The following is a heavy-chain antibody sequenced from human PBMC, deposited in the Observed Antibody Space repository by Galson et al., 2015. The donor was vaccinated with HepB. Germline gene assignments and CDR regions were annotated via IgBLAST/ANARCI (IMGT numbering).Heavy chain of an antibody. V-gene: IGHV4-4*07. Sequence: ETLSLTCTVSGGSISSYYWSWIRQPAGKGLEWIGRIYTSGSTNYNPSLKSRVTMSVDTSKNQFSLKLSSVTAADTAVYYCAREAYYYDSSGHRFDYWGQGTLVTVSS. CDR1: GGSISSYY. CDR3: AREAYYYDSSGHRFDY. D-gene: IGHD3-22*01. CDR2: IYTSGST. J-gene: IGHJ4*02.